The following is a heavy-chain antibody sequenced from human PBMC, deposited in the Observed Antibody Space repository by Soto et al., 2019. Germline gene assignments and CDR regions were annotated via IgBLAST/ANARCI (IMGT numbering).Heavy chain of an antibody. CDR2: IYNSGST. D-gene: IGHD4-4*01. CDR1: GGSVSSGSYY. Sequence: QVQLRESGPGLVKPSETLSLTCTVSGGSVSSGSYYWSWIRQPPGRELEWVGYIYNSGSTKYNPSLNSRVTLSVDTSKNQFSLKLSSVTAADTAVYYCASWTTVSKAFDYWGQGTLVTVSS. V-gene: IGHV4-61*01. CDR3: ASWTTVSKAFDY. J-gene: IGHJ4*02.